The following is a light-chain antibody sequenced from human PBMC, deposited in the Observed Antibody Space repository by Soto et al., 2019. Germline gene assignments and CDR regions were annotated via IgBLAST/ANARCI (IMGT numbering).Light chain of an antibody. V-gene: IGKV1-33*01. CDR2: DAS. CDR3: QQYDNLLIT. CDR1: QRISNY. Sequence: DIQMTQSPSSLSASVGDRVAITCRASQRISNYLNWYQQKPGKAPKLLIYDASNLETGVPSRFSGSGSGTDFTFTISSLQPEDIATYYCQQYDNLLITFGQGTRLEIK. J-gene: IGKJ5*01.